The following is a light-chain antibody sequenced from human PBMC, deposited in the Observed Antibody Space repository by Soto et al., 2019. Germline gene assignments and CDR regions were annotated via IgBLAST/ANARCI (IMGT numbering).Light chain of an antibody. Sequence: IQMTQSPYSLSASVGDRINIPFRASQTIGTYLNWDQQVPGKAPKLLIYASSSLQTGVPSRFSGSGSGTHFTLIINSLQPEDFGTYYCQQSFNLPRTFGPGTRVETK. CDR2: ASS. CDR1: QTIGTY. J-gene: IGKJ1*01. CDR3: QQSFNLPRT. V-gene: IGKV1-39*01.